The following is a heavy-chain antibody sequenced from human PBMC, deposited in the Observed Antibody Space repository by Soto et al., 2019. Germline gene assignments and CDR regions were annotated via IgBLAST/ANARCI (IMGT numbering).Heavy chain of an antibody. CDR1: GVSIGSNYY. D-gene: IGHD6-19*01. Sequence: QVLLQESGPGLVQPSGTLSLSCVVSGVSIGSNYYWGWVRQSPGKGLEWLGDMSHIGSVNHNPSRKSRVTVSMDKSQNQFSLNLNSVTAADTAVYYCARSLGWYAIDYWGQGTLVIVSS. J-gene: IGHJ4*02. CDR2: MSHIGSV. CDR3: ARSLGWYAIDY. V-gene: IGHV4-4*02.